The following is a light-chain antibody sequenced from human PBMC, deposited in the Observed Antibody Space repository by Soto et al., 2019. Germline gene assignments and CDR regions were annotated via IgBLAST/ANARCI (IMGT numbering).Light chain of an antibody. J-gene: IGLJ2*01. V-gene: IGLV2-14*03. CDR3: TSYTTSSTLV. CDR1: SNDIGYYNY. Sequence: QSALTQPASVSESLGQSITISCTGTSNDIGYYNYVSWYQHHPGKAPKLMIYDVSNRPSWVSRRFSGSKSGNTASLTISGLRAEDEDDYYCTSYTTSSTLVFGGGTKLTAL. CDR2: DVS.